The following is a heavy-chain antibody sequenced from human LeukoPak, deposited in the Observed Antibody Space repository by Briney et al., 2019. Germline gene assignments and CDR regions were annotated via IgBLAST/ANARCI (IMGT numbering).Heavy chain of an antibody. V-gene: IGHV3-72*01. CDR1: GFTFSGHY. D-gene: IGHD3-22*01. Sequence: PGGSLRLSCAASGFTFSGHYMDWVRQAPGKGLEWVGRIRNKANSYSTEYAASVKGRFAISRDDPENSVYLQMNSLKTEDTAVYSCTRVNYFDSSGYSLDAFDIWGQGTMATVSS. J-gene: IGHJ3*02. CDR2: IRNKANSYST. CDR3: TRVNYFDSSGYSLDAFDI.